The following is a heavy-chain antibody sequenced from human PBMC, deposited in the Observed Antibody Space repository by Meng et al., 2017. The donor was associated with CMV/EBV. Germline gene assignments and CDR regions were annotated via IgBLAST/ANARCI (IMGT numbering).Heavy chain of an antibody. CDR1: GGSISSSSYY. CDR3: ARAGYDSSGEQFDY. D-gene: IGHD3-22*01. Sequence: SETLSLTCTVSGGSISSSSYYWGWIRQPPGKGLEWIGSIYYSGSTYYNPSLKSRVTISVDTSKNQFSLKLSSVTAADTAVYYCARAGYDSSGEQFDYWGQGTLVTVSS. CDR2: IYYSGST. J-gene: IGHJ4*02. V-gene: IGHV4-39*07.